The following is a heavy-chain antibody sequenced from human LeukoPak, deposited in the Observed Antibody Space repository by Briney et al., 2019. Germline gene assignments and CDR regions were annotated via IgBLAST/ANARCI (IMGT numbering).Heavy chain of an antibody. D-gene: IGHD2-15*01. J-gene: IGHJ5*02. Sequence: PSETLSLTCTVSGGSISSYYWSWIRHPPGKGLEWIGYIYYSGSTNYNPPLKSRVTISVDTSKNQFSLKLSSVTAADTAVYYCAREMNLGYCSGGSCYNWFDPWGQGTLVTVSS. CDR3: AREMNLGYCSGGSCYNWFDP. CDR2: IYYSGST. V-gene: IGHV4-59*01. CDR1: GGSISSYY.